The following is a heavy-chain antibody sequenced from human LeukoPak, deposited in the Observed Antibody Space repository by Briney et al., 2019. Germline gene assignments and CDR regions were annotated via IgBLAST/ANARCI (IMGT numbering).Heavy chain of an antibody. Sequence: SETLSLTCTVSGYSISSGYYWGWIRQPPGKELEWIGSIYHSGSTYYNPSLKSRVTISVDTSKNQFSLKLSSVTAADTAVYYCASLEMATTFSLGYWGQGTLVTVSS. V-gene: IGHV4-38-2*02. J-gene: IGHJ4*02. CDR2: IYHSGST. D-gene: IGHD5-24*01. CDR3: ASLEMATTFSLGY. CDR1: GYSISSGYY.